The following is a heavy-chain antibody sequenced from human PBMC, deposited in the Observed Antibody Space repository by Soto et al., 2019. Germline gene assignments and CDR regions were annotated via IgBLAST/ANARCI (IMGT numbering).Heavy chain of an antibody. CDR3: ARVVWGFCSSTSCYNWFDP. Sequence: PSQTLSLTCAISGDSVSSNSAAWNWIRQSPSKGLEWLGRTYYRSKCYNDYAVSVKSRITINPDTSKNQFSLQLNSVTPEDTAVYYCARVVWGFCSSTSCYNWFDPWGQGTLVTVSS. D-gene: IGHD2-2*01. CDR2: TYYRSKCYN. CDR1: GDSVSSNSAA. J-gene: IGHJ5*02. V-gene: IGHV6-1*01.